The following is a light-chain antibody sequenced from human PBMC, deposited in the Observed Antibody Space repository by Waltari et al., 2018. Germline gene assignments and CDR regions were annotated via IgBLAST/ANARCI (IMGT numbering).Light chain of an antibody. CDR2: RND. CDR3: AAWDDSLNGLYV. V-gene: IGLV1-44*01. CDR1: SSNIGSNT. J-gene: IGLJ1*01. Sequence: QSVLTQPPSASGAPGQRVTVSCSGSSSNIGSNTVNWYQQLPGTAPKLLISRNDQRPSGVPGRFSGSKSCTSASLAISGLQSEDEADYYCAAWDDSLNGLYVFGSGTKVTVL.